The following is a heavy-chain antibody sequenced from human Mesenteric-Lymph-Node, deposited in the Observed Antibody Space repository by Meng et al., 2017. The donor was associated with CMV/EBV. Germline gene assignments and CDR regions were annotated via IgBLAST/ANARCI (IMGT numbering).Heavy chain of an antibody. CDR2: MPHPGSA. D-gene: IGHD1-7*01. CDR1: GFSNNNATG. Sequence: SGFSNNNATGWIWVRQPPGKGLEWLAEMPHPGSANYNPSLKSRVTISLDKSKNHFSLRLTSVTAADTAIYYCARHNWDYVGNWFDPWGPGTLVTVSS. CDR3: ARHNWDYVGNWFDP. V-gene: IGHV4-4*02. J-gene: IGHJ5*02.